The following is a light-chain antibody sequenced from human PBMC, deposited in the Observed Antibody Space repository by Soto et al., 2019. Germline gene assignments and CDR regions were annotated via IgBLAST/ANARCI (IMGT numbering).Light chain of an antibody. CDR2: GAS. Sequence: DIQMTQSPSSLSASVGDTVTITCRASQNIDIYLNWYQQKAGTAPKVLISGASNLQRGVPSRFSGSGSGTDFTLTINNLQPEEFATYFGQQTFNVPPWTFGQGTKVDVK. J-gene: IGKJ1*01. CDR1: QNIDIY. V-gene: IGKV1-39*01. CDR3: QQTFNVPPWT.